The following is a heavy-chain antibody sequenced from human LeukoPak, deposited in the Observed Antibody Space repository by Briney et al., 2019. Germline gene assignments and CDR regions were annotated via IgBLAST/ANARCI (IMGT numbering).Heavy chain of an antibody. Sequence: PSETLSLTCAVSGGSFSGYYWSWIRQPPGKGLEWIGEINHSGSTNYNPSLKSRVTISVDTSKNQFSLKLSSVTAADTAVYYCARGDGYCSSTSCYGDLFDYWGQGTLVTVS. V-gene: IGHV4-34*01. CDR1: GGSFSGYY. CDR2: INHSGST. J-gene: IGHJ4*02. D-gene: IGHD2-2*01. CDR3: ARGDGYCSSTSCYGDLFDY.